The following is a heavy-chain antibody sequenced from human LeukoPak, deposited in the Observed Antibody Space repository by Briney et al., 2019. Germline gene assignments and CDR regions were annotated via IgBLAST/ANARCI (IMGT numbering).Heavy chain of an antibody. J-gene: IGHJ5*02. CDR1: GGSISSYY. CDR3: ARVGGYCSGGSCYSESSNWFDP. V-gene: IGHV4-59*12. Sequence: SETQSLTCTVSGGSISSYYWSWIRQPPGKGLERIGYIYYSGSTNYNPSLKSRVTISVDTSKNQFSLKLSSVTAADTAVYYCARVGGYCSGGSCYSESSNWFDPWGQGTLVTVSS. CDR2: IYYSGST. D-gene: IGHD2-15*01.